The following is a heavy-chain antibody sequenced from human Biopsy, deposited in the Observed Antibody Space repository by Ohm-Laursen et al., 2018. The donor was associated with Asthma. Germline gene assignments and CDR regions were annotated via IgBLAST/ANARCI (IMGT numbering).Heavy chain of an antibody. CDR3: ARHQEAASYHYDGSIAY. CDR2: IHKNGIG. J-gene: IGHJ4*02. V-gene: IGHV4-39*01. Sequence: SETLSLTWSVSNGSISSNFYYWGWIRQPPGKGLEWVGSIHKNGIGYYKSSLKSRLTISVDTSKNQFSLKLSSVTAADTAVYFCARHQEAASYHYDGSIAYWGQGIPVTVSS. D-gene: IGHD3-22*01. CDR1: NGSISSNFYY.